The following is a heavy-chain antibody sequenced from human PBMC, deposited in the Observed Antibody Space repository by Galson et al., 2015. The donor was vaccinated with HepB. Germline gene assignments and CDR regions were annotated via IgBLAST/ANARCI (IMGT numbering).Heavy chain of an antibody. J-gene: IGHJ3*02. CDR1: GGSFSGYY. CDR2: INHSGST. CDR3: AGTRRKAAFDI. Sequence: LSLTCAVYGGSFSGYYWSWIRQPPGKGLEWIGEINHSGSTNYNPPLKSRVTISVDTSKNQFSLKLSSVTAADTAVYYCAGTRRKAAFDIWGQGTMVTVSS. V-gene: IGHV4-34*01.